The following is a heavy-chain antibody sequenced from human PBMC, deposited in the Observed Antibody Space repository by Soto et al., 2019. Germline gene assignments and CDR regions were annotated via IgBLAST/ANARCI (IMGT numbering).Heavy chain of an antibody. CDR2: IYHRGTS. CDR1: GGSISSGGYY. CDR3: ARTLDLGGSAGTNWFDP. Sequence: SETLSLTCTVSGGSISSGGYYWSWIRLPPGKRLEWIGYIYHRGTSHYNPSLKSRVTMSVDRSRNQFSLNLRSVTAADTAVYYCARTLDLGGSAGTNWFDPWGQGTLVTVSS. V-gene: IGHV4-30-2*01. D-gene: IGHD2-15*01. J-gene: IGHJ5*02.